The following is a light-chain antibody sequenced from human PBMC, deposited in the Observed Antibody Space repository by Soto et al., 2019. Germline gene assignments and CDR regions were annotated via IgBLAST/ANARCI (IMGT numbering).Light chain of an antibody. Sequence: VLTQPPSASGSPGQSVTISCTGTSSDVGNYDYVSWYQQHPGKAPKLIIYEVSYRPSGVPDRFSGSKSGNTASLTVSGLQAEDEADYYCNSYGGRNNYVFGTGTKVTVL. CDR2: EVS. CDR1: SSDVGNYDY. V-gene: IGLV2-8*01. CDR3: NSYGGRNNYV. J-gene: IGLJ1*01.